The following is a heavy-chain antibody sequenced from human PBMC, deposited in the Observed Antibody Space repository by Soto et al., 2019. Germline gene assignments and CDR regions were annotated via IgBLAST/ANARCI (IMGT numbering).Heavy chain of an antibody. CDR1: GDRVSSNDAT. V-gene: IGHV6-1*01. D-gene: IGHD2-2*01. J-gene: IGHJ5*01. CDR2: TYYRSKWSI. CDR3: IRLVGNSWFDS. Sequence: QVQLQQSGPGLVKTSQTLSLTCAISGDRVSSNDATWDWIRQSPSIGLEWLGRTYYRSKWSIDYAVSVKSRITIHPGPPNDQLALHLTSLPPCDTAVYYFIRLVGNSWFDSWGPGTLVTVSS.